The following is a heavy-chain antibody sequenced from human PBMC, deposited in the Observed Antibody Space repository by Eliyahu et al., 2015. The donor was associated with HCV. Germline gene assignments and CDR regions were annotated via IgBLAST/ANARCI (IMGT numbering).Heavy chain of an antibody. CDR2: INSDGSST. Sequence: EVQLVESGGGLVQPGGSLRLSCAASGFTFSSYWMHWVRQAPGKGLVWVSRINSDGSSTSYADSVKGRFTISRDNAKNTLYLQMNSLRAEDTAVYYCARDEGGRFLEWYYGCWGQGTLVTVSS. CDR1: GFTFSSYW. CDR3: ARDEGGRFLEWYYGC. D-gene: IGHD3-3*01. J-gene: IGHJ4*02. V-gene: IGHV3-74*01.